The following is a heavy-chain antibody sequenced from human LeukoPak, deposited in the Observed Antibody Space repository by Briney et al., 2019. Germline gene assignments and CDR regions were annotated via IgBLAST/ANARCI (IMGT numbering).Heavy chain of an antibody. V-gene: IGHV3-48*01. CDR2: ISSSSSTI. D-gene: IGHD3-16*01. J-gene: IGHJ4*02. CDR1: GFTFDDYG. CDR3: ARVLMITFGGVDY. Sequence: GGSLRLSCAASGFTFDDYGMNWVRQAPGKGLEWVSYISSSSSTIYYADSVKGRFTISRDNAKNSLYLQMNSLRAEDTAVYYCARVLMITFGGVDYWGQGTLVTVSS.